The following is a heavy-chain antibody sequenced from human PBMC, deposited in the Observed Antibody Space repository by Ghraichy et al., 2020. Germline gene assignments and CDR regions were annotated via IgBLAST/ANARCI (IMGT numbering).Heavy chain of an antibody. CDR3: ARDTTVVETTSNTFNI. V-gene: IGHV3-21*01. CDR2: ISSSGRYI. D-gene: IGHD1-26*01. J-gene: IGHJ3*02. Sequence: GGSLRLSCAASGFIFSSYNMNWVRQAPGKGLEWVSSISSSGRYIYYADSMKGRFTVSRDNTKNSLYLQMNSLRAEDTAVYFCARDTTVVETTSNTFNIWGQGTMVTVSS. CDR1: GFIFSSYN.